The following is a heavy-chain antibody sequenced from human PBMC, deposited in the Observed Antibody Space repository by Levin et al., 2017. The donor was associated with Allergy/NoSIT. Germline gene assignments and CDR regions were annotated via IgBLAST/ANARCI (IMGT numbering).Heavy chain of an antibody. Sequence: RPSETLSLTCTVSGGSLTAGYWWTWLRQSPEKGLAWIGQVSFGGETNYNPSLERRVTMSVDHSKNQFSLILNSMAAADTAIYYCARSVWAVSGAWGQGILVTVSS. CDR3: ARSVWAVSGA. CDR2: VSFGGET. CDR1: GGSLTAGYW. J-gene: IGHJ5*02. V-gene: IGHV4-4*02. D-gene: IGHD6-19*01.